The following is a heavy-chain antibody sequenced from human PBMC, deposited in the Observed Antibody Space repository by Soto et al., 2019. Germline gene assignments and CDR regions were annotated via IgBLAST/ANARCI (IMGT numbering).Heavy chain of an antibody. V-gene: IGHV1-46*01. J-gene: IGHJ4*02. CDR3: ARVTDSNFLY. D-gene: IGHD4-4*01. CDR1: GYTFTSYY. Sequence: ASVKVSCKASGYTFTSYYMHWVRQAPGQGLEWMGIINPSGGSTSYAQKFQGRVTITADESTSTVYMELSSLRSEETAVYYCARVTDSNFLYWGQGALVTVSS. CDR2: INPSGGST.